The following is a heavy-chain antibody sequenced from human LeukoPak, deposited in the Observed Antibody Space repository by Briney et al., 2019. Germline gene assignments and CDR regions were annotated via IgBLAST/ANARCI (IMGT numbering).Heavy chain of an antibody. D-gene: IGHD3-10*01. CDR1: GASVSSGGHY. CDR2: INYNWKA. V-gene: IGHV4-31*03. CDR3: ARIRTPAHTYYYGSGSYHFDY. Sequence: PSQTLSLTCTVSGASVSSGGHYWTWIRQHPGKGLEWIGYINYNWKAYYNPSLKSRVVISLDASKNQFSLKLSSVTAADTAVYYCARIRTPAHTYYYGSGSYHFDYWGQGTLVTVSS. J-gene: IGHJ4*02.